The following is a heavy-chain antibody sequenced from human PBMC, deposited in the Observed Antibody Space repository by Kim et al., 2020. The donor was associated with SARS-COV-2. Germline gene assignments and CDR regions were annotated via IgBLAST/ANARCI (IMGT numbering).Heavy chain of an antibody. CDR2: ISGSGGST. V-gene: IGHV3-23*01. Sequence: GGSLRLSCAASGFTFSSYTMSWVRQAPGKGLEWVSAISGSGGSTYYADSVKGRFTISRDNSKNTLYMQMNSLRAEDTAVYYCAKDSSLVSPYGDYRPGYYYYGMYVWGQGSTVTVSS. J-gene: IGHJ6*02. CDR1: GFTFSSYT. CDR3: AKDSSLVSPYGDYRPGYYYYGMYV. D-gene: IGHD4-17*01.